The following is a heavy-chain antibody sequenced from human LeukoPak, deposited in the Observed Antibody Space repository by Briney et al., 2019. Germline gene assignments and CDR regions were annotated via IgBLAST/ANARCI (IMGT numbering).Heavy chain of an antibody. CDR2: IYPGDSET. J-gene: IGHJ4*02. CDR3: ARHLYISSWFDY. Sequence: GESLKISCKASGYSFTTYWIGWVRQMPGKGLEGMGIIYPGDSETRYSPSFQGQVTISADKSISTAYLQWSSLKASDTAMYYCARHLYISSWFDYWGQGTLVTVSS. V-gene: IGHV5-51*01. CDR1: GYSFTTYW. D-gene: IGHD6-13*01.